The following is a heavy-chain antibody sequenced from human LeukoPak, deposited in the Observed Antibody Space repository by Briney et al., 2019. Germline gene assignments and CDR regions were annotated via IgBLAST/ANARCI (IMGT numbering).Heavy chain of an antibody. Sequence: GASVKVSCKASGYTFTGYYIHWVRQAPGQGLEWMGRINPNSGDTNYAKKFQGRVTMTRDTSISAAYMELSRLRSDDTAVFYCARTLGELSLSGHFDYWGQGTLVTVSS. CDR3: ARTLGELSLSGHFDY. CDR2: INPNSGDT. CDR1: GYTFTGYY. D-gene: IGHD3-16*02. V-gene: IGHV1-2*06. J-gene: IGHJ4*02.